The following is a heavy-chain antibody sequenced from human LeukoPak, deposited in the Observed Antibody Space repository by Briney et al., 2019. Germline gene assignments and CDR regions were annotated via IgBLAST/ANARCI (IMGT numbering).Heavy chain of an antibody. CDR3: ARDFSSSSTVYYYYYMDV. Sequence: GSLRLSCAASGFTFSSYAISWVRQPPGKGLEWIGTISYSGTTYYSPSLKSRVTISLDTSKNQFSLKLSSVTAADTAIYYCARDFSSSSTVYYYYYMDVWGKGTTVTVSS. CDR2: ISYSGTT. CDR1: GFTFSSYA. D-gene: IGHD6-6*01. V-gene: IGHV4-59*12. J-gene: IGHJ6*03.